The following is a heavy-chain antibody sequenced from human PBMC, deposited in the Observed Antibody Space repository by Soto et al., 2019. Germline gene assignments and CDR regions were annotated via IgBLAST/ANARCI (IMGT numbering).Heavy chain of an antibody. Sequence: GGSLRLSCAASGFTFSSYAMHWVRQAPGKGLERVAVISYDGSNKYYADSVKGRFTISRDNSKNTLYLQMNSLRAEDTAVYYCARDSSGGNSRLFDYWGQGTLVTVSS. CDR1: GFTFSSYA. J-gene: IGHJ4*02. V-gene: IGHV3-30-3*01. CDR2: ISYDGSNK. D-gene: IGHD2-15*01. CDR3: ARDSSGGNSRLFDY.